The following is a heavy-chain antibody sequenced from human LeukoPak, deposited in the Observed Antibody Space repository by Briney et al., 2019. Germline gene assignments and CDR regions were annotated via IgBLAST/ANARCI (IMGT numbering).Heavy chain of an antibody. CDR3: ARLATLGYCSSTSCYPPAFDY. Sequence: GGSLRLSCAASGFTFDDYGMSWFRQAPGKGLEWVSGINWDGGSTGYADSVKGRFTISRDNAKNSLYLQMNSLRAEDTALYYCARLATLGYCSSTSCYPPAFDYWGQGTLVTVSS. CDR2: INWDGGST. V-gene: IGHV3-20*04. J-gene: IGHJ4*02. D-gene: IGHD2-2*01. CDR1: GFTFDDYG.